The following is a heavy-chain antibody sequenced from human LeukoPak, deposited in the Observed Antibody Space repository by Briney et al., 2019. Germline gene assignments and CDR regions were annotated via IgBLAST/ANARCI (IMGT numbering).Heavy chain of an antibody. CDR2: ISGSGGST. J-gene: IGHJ6*03. V-gene: IGHV3-23*01. D-gene: IGHD2/OR15-2a*01. CDR3: TKVMGLATYFYDMDV. CDR1: GFTFSSYA. Sequence: GGSLRLSCAASGFTFSSYAMSWVRQAPGKGLEWVSAISGSGGSTYYADSVKGRFSISRDNSKNTVYLQLNSLGAEDTAVYYCTKVMGLATYFYDMDVWGKGTTVTVSS.